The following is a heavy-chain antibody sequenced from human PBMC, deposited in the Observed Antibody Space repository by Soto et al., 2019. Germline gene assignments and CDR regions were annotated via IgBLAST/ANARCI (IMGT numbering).Heavy chain of an antibody. CDR2: IIPIFGTA. D-gene: IGHD6-13*01. CDR3: ARKIAAAGNNYYSYGRAF. V-gene: IGHV1-69*13. J-gene: IGHJ6*04. CDR1: GGTFSSYA. Sequence: ASVKVSCKASGGTFSSYAISWVRQAPGQGLEWMGGIIPIFGTANYAQKFQGRVTITADESTSTAYMELSSLRSEDTAVYYCARKIAAAGNNYYSYGRAFWGKGTTVTVPS.